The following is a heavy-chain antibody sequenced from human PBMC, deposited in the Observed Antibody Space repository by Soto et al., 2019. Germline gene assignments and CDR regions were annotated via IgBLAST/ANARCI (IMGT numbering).Heavy chain of an antibody. J-gene: IGHJ4*02. V-gene: IGHV3-48*03. CDR2: ISSSGSSV. D-gene: IGHD5-12*01. CDR1: RFTFSTHE. Sequence: GSLRLSFAASRFTFSTHEMHWVRQAPGKGLEWVSCISSSGSSVYYADSVKGRFTISRDNSRNSLYLQMNSLRDEDTALYYCVRYCSSTLCNGVATRTFDYWGQGALVTVSS. CDR3: VRYCSSTLCNGVATRTFDY.